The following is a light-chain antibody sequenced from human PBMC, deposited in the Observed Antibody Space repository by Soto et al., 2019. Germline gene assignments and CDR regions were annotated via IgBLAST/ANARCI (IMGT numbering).Light chain of an antibody. CDR1: QSVSGN. J-gene: IGKJ5*01. CDR3: QQYNNWPPT. V-gene: IGKV3-15*01. CDR2: GAS. Sequence: EIVMTQSPATLSVSPGERATLSCRASQSVSGNLAWYQQKPGQAPRLLIYGASTRATGIPARFSGSGSGTDFTLTISSLQSENFAVYYRQQYNNWPPTFGQGTRLQI.